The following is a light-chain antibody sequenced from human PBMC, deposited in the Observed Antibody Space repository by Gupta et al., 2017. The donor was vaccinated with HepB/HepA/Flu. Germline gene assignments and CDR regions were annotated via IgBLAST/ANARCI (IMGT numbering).Light chain of an antibody. Sequence: QSALSQPPSASGFPGQSVTISCPGTSSDVGGHNYVSWYQQHPGKAPKLMIYGVSKRPSGVPDRFSGSKSGNTASLTVSGLQAEDEADYYCSSYAGSNNFVVFGGGTKLTVL. CDR1: SSDVGGHNY. V-gene: IGLV2-8*01. CDR3: SSYAGSNNFVV. J-gene: IGLJ2*01. CDR2: GVS.